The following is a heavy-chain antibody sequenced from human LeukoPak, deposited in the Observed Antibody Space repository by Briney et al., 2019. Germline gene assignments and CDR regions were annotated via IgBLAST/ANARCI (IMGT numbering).Heavy chain of an antibody. CDR1: GFTFSRYW. Sequence: QPGGSLRLSCAASGFTFSRYWMRWARQPPGEGLVWVAHISSDGSSTSYADSVKSRFTISRDNAKNTLYLQMNSLRAEDTAVYYCASETYYYGSGSYYKGQIWGQGTLVTVSS. CDR3: ASETYYYGSGSYYKGQI. CDR2: ISSDGSST. D-gene: IGHD3-10*01. V-gene: IGHV3-74*01. J-gene: IGHJ4*02.